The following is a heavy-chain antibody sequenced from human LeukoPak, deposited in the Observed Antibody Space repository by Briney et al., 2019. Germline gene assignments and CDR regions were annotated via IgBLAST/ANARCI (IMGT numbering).Heavy chain of an antibody. Sequence: ASVKVSCKASGGTFSSYAISWLRQAPGQGLEWMGWISPNSGATNYAQKFQGRVTMTRDTSISTAYMELSGLRSDDTAKYFCAKMYSGSSFCFDPWGQGTLVTVSS. J-gene: IGHJ5*02. CDR3: AKMYSGSSFCFDP. CDR2: ISPNSGAT. D-gene: IGHD6-6*01. V-gene: IGHV1-2*02. CDR1: GGTFSSYA.